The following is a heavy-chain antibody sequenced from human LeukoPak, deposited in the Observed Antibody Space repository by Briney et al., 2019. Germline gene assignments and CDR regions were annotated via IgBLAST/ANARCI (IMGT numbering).Heavy chain of an antibody. D-gene: IGHD2-15*01. J-gene: IGHJ4*02. CDR3: AKVDSDDFDY. Sequence: GGSLRVSCAASGFTFSSYAMSWVRQAPGNGLEWVSAISGSGGSTYYADSVKGRFTISRDNSKNTLYLQMNSLRAEDTAVYYCAKVDSDDFDYWGQGTLVTVSS. CDR2: ISGSGGST. V-gene: IGHV3-23*01. CDR1: GFTFSSYA.